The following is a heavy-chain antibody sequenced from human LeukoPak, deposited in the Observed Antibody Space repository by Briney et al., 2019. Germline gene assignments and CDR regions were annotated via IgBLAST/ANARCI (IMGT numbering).Heavy chain of an antibody. CDR1: GYPFTSYY. V-gene: IGHV1-46*01. CDR3: ARTPSYYYYMDV. J-gene: IGHJ6*03. CDR2: INPSGGST. Sequence: ASVKVSCKASGYPFTSYYMHWVRQAPGQGLEWMGIINPSGGSTSYAQMFQGRVTMTRDMSTSTVYMELSSLRSEDTAVYYCARTPSYYYYMDVWGKGTTVTISS.